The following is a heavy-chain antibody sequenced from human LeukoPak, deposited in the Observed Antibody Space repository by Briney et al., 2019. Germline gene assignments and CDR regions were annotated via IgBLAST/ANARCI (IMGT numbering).Heavy chain of an antibody. CDR3: AKRGHYSINWYHYFDY. Sequence: GGSLRLSCAASGFTFSSYAMSWVRQAPGKGLEWVSAMSGSGGSIYYADSVKGRFTISRDNSKNTLYLQMNSLRPDDTAVYYCAKRGHYSINWYHYFDYWGQGTLVTVSS. CDR1: GFTFSSYA. V-gene: IGHV3-23*01. D-gene: IGHD6-13*01. CDR2: MSGSGGSI. J-gene: IGHJ4*02.